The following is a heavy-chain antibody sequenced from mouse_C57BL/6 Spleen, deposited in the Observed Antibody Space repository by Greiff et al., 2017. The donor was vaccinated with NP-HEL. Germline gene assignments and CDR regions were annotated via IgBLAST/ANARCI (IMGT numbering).Heavy chain of an antibody. Sequence: LQQSGPELVKPGASVKISCKASGYSFTGYYMNWVKQSPEKSLEWIGEINPSTGGTTYNQKFKAKATLTVDKSSSTAYMQLKSLTSEDSAVYYCARSGTRAWFAYWGQGTLVTVSA. CDR2: INPSTGGT. V-gene: IGHV1-42*01. J-gene: IGHJ3*01. D-gene: IGHD3-1*01. CDR3: ARSGTRAWFAY. CDR1: GYSFTGYY.